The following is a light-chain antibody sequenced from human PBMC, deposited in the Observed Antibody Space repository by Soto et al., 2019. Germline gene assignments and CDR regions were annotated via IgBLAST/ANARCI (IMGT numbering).Light chain of an antibody. CDR3: QQYGSSPT. V-gene: IGKV3-20*01. CDR2: GAS. CDR1: QSVSSSY. Sequence: EIVLTQSPGTLSLSPGERATLSCRASQSVSSSYLAWYQQKPGQAPGLLIYGASSRATGIPDRFSGSGSGTYFTLTISRLEPEDFAVYYCQQYGSSPTFGQGTKLEIK. J-gene: IGKJ2*01.